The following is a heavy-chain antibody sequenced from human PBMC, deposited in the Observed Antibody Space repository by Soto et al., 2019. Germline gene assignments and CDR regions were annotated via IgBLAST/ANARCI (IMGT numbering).Heavy chain of an antibody. D-gene: IGHD3-10*01. V-gene: IGHV4-4*07. CDR2: IDASGNT. CDR1: GDSISAYS. Sequence: QVQLQESGPGLVKSSETLSLTCTVSGDSISAYSWGWIRQPAGKGLEWLGRIDASGNTNHNPSLKSRLTMSVDLSKNQFSLTLSSVTAADTAFYSCARYYWSLRYFDYWGQGTLVTVSS. CDR3: ARYYWSLRYFDY. J-gene: IGHJ4*02.